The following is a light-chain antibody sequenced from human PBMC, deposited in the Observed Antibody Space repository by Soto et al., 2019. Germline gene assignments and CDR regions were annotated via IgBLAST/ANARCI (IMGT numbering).Light chain of an antibody. CDR2: LNSDGSH. J-gene: IGLJ3*02. CDR3: QTWGTGIWV. Sequence: QPVRTQSPSASAPLGASVKLTCTLSSGHSSYAIAWHQQQPEKGPRYLMKLNSDGSHSKGDGIPDRFSGSSSGAERYLTISSLQSEDEADYYCQTWGTGIWVFGGGTKLTVL. CDR1: SGHSSYA. V-gene: IGLV4-69*01.